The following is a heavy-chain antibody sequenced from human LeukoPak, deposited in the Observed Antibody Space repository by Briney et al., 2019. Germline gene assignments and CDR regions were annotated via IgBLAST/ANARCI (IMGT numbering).Heavy chain of an antibody. J-gene: IGHJ2*01. Sequence: SQTLSLTCTISGGSISSGSYYWSWIRQPAGKGLEWIGRIYTSGSTNYNPSLKSRVTMSVDTSKNQFSLKLSSVTAADTAVYYCARVSPKYSYGPVDSWYFDLWGRGTLVTVSS. CDR2: IYTSGST. D-gene: IGHD5-18*01. V-gene: IGHV4-61*02. CDR1: GGSISSGSYY. CDR3: ARVSPKYSYGPVDSWYFDL.